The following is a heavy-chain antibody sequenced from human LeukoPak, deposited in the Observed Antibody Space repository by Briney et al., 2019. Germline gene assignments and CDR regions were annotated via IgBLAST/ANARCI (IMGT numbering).Heavy chain of an antibody. Sequence: GGSLRLSCTASGFTTHYWLNWVRQSPGKGLEWVANIDRDGRVQHYVDSVEGRFTISRDSAKNSLALQMHSLRAEDPAVYYCTGGSDKIPSGEYYFHMGGWGTGTTVTVSS. V-gene: IGHV3-7*01. J-gene: IGHJ6*03. CDR2: IDRDGRVQ. CDR3: TGGSDKIPSGEYYFHMGG. D-gene: IGHD2-2*01. CDR1: GFTTHYW.